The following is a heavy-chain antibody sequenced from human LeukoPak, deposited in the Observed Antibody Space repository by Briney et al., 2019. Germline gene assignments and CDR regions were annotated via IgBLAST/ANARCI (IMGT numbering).Heavy chain of an antibody. Sequence: GGSLRLSCAASGFTFSSYAMSWVRHAPGKGLEWVSAISGSGGSTYYADSVKGRFTISRDNSKNTLYLQMNSLRAEDTAVYYCAKKYSSGWYYFDYWGQGTLVTVSS. J-gene: IGHJ4*02. CDR2: ISGSGGST. CDR3: AKKYSSGWYYFDY. V-gene: IGHV3-23*01. D-gene: IGHD6-19*01. CDR1: GFTFSSYA.